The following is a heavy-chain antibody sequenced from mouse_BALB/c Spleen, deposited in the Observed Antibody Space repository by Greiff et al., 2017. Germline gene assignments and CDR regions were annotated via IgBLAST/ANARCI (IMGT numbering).Heavy chain of an antibody. CDR3: ATYGNYRYAVDY. CDR2: IDPENGNT. D-gene: IGHD2-1*01. CDR1: GFNIKDSY. Sequence: VQLQQSGAELVRPGALVKLSCKASGFNIKDSYMHWVKQRPEQGLEWIGWIDPENGNTIYDPKFQGKASITADTSSNTAYLQLSSLTSEDTAVYYCATYGNYRYAVDYWGQGTPVTVAP. J-gene: IGHJ4*01. V-gene: IGHV14-1*02.